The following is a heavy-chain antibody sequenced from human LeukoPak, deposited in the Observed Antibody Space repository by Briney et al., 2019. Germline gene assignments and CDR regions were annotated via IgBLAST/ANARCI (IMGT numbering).Heavy chain of an antibody. J-gene: IGHJ5*02. CDR2: IYYSGST. D-gene: IGHD6-19*01. CDR1: GGSISSGGYY. Sequence: SETLSLTCTVSGGSISSGGYYWSWIRQHPGKGLEWIGYIYYSGSTYYNPSLKSRVTISVDTSKNQFSLKLSSVTAADTAVYYCAGLYSSGWYEEGDWFDPWGQGTLVIVSS. CDR3: AGLYSSGWYEEGDWFDP. V-gene: IGHV4-31*03.